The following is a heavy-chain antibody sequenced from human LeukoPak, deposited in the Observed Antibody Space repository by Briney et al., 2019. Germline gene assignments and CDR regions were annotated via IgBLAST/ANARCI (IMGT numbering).Heavy chain of an antibody. CDR3: AANGYSSSWYKGGWFDP. CDR1: GYTFTSYG. J-gene: IGHJ5*02. D-gene: IGHD6-13*01. Sequence: ASVKVSCKASGYTFTSYGISWVRQAPGQGLEWMGWISAYNGNTNYAQKLQGRVTMTTDTSTRTAYMELRSLRSDDTAVYYCAANGYSSSWYKGGWFDPWGQGTLVTVSS. V-gene: IGHV1-18*01. CDR2: ISAYNGNT.